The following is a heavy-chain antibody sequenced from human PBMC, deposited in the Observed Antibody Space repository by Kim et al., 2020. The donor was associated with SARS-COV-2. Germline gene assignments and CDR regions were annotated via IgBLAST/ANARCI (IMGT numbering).Heavy chain of an antibody. V-gene: IGHV3-30*18. D-gene: IGHD3-10*01. CDR1: GFTFSSYG. CDR3: AKWFGESPVSY. CDR2: ISYDGSNK. J-gene: IGHJ4*02. Sequence: GGSLRLSCAASGFTFSSYGMHWVRQAPGKGLEWVAVISYDGSNKYYADSVKGRFTISRDNSKNTLYLQMNSLRAEDTAVYYCAKWFGESPVSYWGQGTLVTVSS.